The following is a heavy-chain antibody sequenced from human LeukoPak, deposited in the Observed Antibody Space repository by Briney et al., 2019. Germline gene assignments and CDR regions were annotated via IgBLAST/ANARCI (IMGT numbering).Heavy chain of an antibody. CDR2: LRGNDDT. CDR1: GFSFTSYA. D-gene: IGHD3-10*01. J-gene: IGHJ4*02. Sequence: GGSLRLSCVASGFSFTSYAMSWVRQGPAGGLEWGSSLRGNDDTCYADSVKGRFTLSRDHSRNTVYLQLNSLTVDDTAVYYCAKASWVSDADAVLWGKGTLVTVSS. V-gene: IGHV3-23*01. CDR3: AKASWVSDADAVL.